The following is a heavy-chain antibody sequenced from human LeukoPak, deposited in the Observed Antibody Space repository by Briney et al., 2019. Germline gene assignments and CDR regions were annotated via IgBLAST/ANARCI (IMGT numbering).Heavy chain of an antibody. V-gene: IGHV1-18*01. D-gene: IGHD6-6*01. CDR2: ISGHNGNT. CDR3: ARAEGSKLVHGFLY. CDR1: GYTFTTYG. Sequence: GASVKVSCKASGYTFTTYGINWVRQAPGQGLEWMGWISGHNGNTKYAQNLQGRVTMTTDTSTSTAYMELRSLRSDDTAVYYCARAEGSKLVHGFLYWGQGTLVTVSS. J-gene: IGHJ4*02.